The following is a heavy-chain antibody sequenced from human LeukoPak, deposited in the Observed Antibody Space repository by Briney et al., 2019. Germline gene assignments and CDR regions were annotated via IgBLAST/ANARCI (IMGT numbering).Heavy chain of an antibody. CDR3: ARGDGYNFFDY. D-gene: IGHD5-24*01. CDR1: GFSVTNNY. CDR2: FYVGDAT. V-gene: IGHV3-53*01. Sequence: PGGSLRLSCAVSGFSVTNNYMSWVRQAPGKGLEWVSVFYVGDATYYADSVKGRFTISRDNSENTLYLQMKSLRAEDTAVYYCARGDGYNFFDYWGQGTLVTVS. J-gene: IGHJ4*02.